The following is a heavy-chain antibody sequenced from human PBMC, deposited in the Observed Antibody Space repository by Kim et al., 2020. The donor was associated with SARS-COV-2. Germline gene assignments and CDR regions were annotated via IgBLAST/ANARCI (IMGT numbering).Heavy chain of an antibody. CDR3: ARARGGYDSSGYYYWIDY. V-gene: IGHV4-61*01. CDR2: IYYSGSI. CDR1: GGSVSSGSYY. J-gene: IGHJ4*02. Sequence: SETLSLTCTVSGGSVSSGSYYWSWIRQPPGKGLEWIGYIYYSGSINYNPSLKSRVTISVDTSKNQFSLKLSSVTAADTAVYYCARARGGYDSSGYYYWIDYWGQGTLVTVSS. D-gene: IGHD3-22*01.